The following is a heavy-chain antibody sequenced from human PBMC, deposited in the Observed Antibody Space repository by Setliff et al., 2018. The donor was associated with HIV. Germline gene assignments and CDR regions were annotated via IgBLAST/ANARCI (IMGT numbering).Heavy chain of an antibody. J-gene: IGHJ6*02. CDR1: GGSISSYY. Sequence: SETLSLTCTVSGGSISSYYWSWIRQPPGKGLEWIGYIYYSGSTNYNPSLKSRVTISVDTSKNQFSLKLSSVTAADTAVYYCARSPTVTGAHPRYFHGVDVWGQGTTVTVSS. V-gene: IGHV4-59*01. D-gene: IGHD4-17*01. CDR2: IYYSGST. CDR3: ARSPTVTGAHPRYFHGVDV.